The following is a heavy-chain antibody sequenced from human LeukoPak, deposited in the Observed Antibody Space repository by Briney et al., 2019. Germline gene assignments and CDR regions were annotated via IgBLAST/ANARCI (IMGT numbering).Heavy chain of an antibody. CDR1: GYTFTSYY. D-gene: IGHD2-8*01. V-gene: IGHV1-46*01. J-gene: IGHJ4*02. CDR2: INPSGGST. CDR3: ARRYCANGVCYRAHFDY. Sequence: ASVKVSCKASGYTFTSYYMHWVRQAPGQGLEWMGIINPSGGSTSYAQKFQGRVTMTRDTSTSTVYMELSSLRSEDTAVYYCARRYCANGVCYRAHFDYWGQGTLVTVSS.